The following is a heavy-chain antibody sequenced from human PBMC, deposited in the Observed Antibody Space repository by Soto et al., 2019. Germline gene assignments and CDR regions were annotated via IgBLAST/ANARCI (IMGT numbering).Heavy chain of an antibody. V-gene: IGHV1-69*01. CDR3: ARDGTLYDSSGYYYVY. CDR2: IIPVFGKA. D-gene: IGHD3-22*01. Sequence: QVQLVQSGAEVKKPGSSVKVSCKASGGTFSRYAINWVRQAPGQGLEWMGGIIPVFGKANYAQKFQGRVTITADESTSTGYMELRSLTSEDTATYYCARDGTLYDSSGYYYVYWGQGNLVTVSS. J-gene: IGHJ4*02. CDR1: GGTFSRYA.